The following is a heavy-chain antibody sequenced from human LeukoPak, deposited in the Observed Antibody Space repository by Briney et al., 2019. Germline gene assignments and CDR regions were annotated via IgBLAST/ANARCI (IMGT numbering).Heavy chain of an antibody. CDR3: ARNPYSSSPSCYSFDC. D-gene: IGHD2-2*02. J-gene: IGHJ4*02. CDR1: GGSFSGYY. V-gene: IGHV4-34*01. CDR2: INHSGST. Sequence: PSETLSLTCAVYGGSFSGYYWSWIRQPPGKGLEWIGEINHSGSTNYNPSLKGRVTISVDTSKNQFSLKLSDVTAADTAVYYWARNPYSSSPSCYSFDCGGQGTLATV.